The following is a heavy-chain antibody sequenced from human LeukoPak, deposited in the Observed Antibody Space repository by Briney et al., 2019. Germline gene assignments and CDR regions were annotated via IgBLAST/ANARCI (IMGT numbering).Heavy chain of an antibody. V-gene: IGHV3-9*01. CDR2: ISWNSGSI. CDR1: GFTFDDYA. D-gene: IGHD5-24*01. J-gene: IGHJ6*02. CDR3: AKDALDGYDYYYGMDV. Sequence: GGSLRLSCAASGFTFDDYAMHWVRQAPGKGLEWVSGISWNSGSIGYADSVKGRFTISRDNAKNSLYLQMNSLRAEDTALYYCAKDALDGYDYYYGMDVRGQGTTVTVSS.